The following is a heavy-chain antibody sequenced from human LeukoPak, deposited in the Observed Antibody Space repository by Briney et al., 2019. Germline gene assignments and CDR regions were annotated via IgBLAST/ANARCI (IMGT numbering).Heavy chain of an antibody. CDR2: IIPIFGTA. D-gene: IGHD3-22*01. CDR3: ARVPLSGYYDSSGYMSY. CDR1: GGTFSSYA. J-gene: IGHJ4*02. V-gene: IGHV1-69*05. Sequence: SVKVSCKASGGTFSSYAISWVRQAPGQGLEWMGRIIPIFGTANYAQKFHGRVTITTDESTSTAYMELSSLRSEDTAVYYCARVPLSGYYDSSGYMSYWGQGTLVTVSS.